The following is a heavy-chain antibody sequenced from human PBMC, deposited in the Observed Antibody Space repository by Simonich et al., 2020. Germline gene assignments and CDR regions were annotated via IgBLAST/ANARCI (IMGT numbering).Heavy chain of an antibody. CDR2: INPNRGGT. CDR3: ARGPGIYYYYGMDV. D-gene: IGHD3-10*01. V-gene: IGHV1-2*06. J-gene: IGHJ6*02. Sequence: GAEVKKPGASVKVSCKASGYTFSGYYMHWARQTPGQGREWMGRINPNRGGTNNAQKFQGRVTMTRDTSIRTAYMELSRLRSDDTAVYYCARGPGIYYYYGMDVWGQGTTVTVSS. CDR1: GYTFSGYY.